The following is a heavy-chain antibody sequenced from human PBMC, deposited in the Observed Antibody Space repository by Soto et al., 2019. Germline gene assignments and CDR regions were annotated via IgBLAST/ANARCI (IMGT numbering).Heavy chain of an antibody. CDR3: AKGAGPSTTVTTVYYYYYYYMDV. CDR1: GFTFSSYA. CDR2: ISGSGGST. Sequence: GGSLRLSCAASGFTFSSYAMSWVRQAPGKGLEWVSAISGSGGSTYYADSVKGRFTISRDNSKNTLYLQMNSLRAEDTAVYYCAKGAGPSTTVTTVYYYYYYYMDVWGKGTTVTVSS. J-gene: IGHJ6*03. D-gene: IGHD4-17*01. V-gene: IGHV3-23*01.